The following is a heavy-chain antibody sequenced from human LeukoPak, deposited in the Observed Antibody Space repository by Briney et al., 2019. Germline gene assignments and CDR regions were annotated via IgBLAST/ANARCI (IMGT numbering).Heavy chain of an antibody. Sequence: GASVKVSCKASGGTFSSYAISWVRQAPGQGLEWMGGIIPIFGTANYAQKFQGRVTITADESTSTAYMELSSLRSEDTAVYYCARAPLGDSSGLGSSDYWGQGTLVTVSS. CDR3: ARAPLGDSSGLGSSDY. D-gene: IGHD3-22*01. V-gene: IGHV1-69*01. J-gene: IGHJ4*02. CDR1: GGTFSSYA. CDR2: IIPIFGTA.